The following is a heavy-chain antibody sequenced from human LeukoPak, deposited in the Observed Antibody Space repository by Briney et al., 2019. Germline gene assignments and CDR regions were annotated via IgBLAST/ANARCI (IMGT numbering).Heavy chain of an antibody. V-gene: IGHV3-23*01. CDR1: GFTFRSHA. CDR3: AKDIRIGYPAHFDY. CDR2: IYENGGTT. J-gene: IGHJ4*02. Sequence: GGSLRLSCVGSGFTFRSHAMSWVRQAPEKGLEFVSGIYENGGTTYYADSVKGRFSISRDNSKNTLYLQMDSLRGEDTAVYYCAKDIRIGYPAHFDYWGQGALVTVSS. D-gene: IGHD5-12*01.